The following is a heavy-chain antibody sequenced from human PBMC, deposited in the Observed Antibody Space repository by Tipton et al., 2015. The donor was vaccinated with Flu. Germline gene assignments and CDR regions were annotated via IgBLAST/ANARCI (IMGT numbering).Heavy chain of an antibody. D-gene: IGHD3-10*01. Sequence: QLVQSGGGVVQPGRSLRLSCAASGFTFSSYAMHWVRQAPGKGLEWVAVISYDGSNKYYADSVKGRFTISRDNSKNTLYLQMNSLRAEDTAAYYCARGLWFGELLLRGWLDPWGQGTLVTVSS. V-gene: IGHV3-30-3*01. CDR1: GFTFSSYA. CDR3: ARGLWFGELLLRGWLDP. CDR2: ISYDGSNK. J-gene: IGHJ5*02.